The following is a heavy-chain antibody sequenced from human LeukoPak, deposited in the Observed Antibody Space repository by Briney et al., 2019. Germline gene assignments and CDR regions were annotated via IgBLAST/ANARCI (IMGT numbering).Heavy chain of an antibody. D-gene: IGHD6-13*01. Sequence: PGGSLRLSCAASGFTFSSYEMNWVRQAPGKGLEWVSYISSSGSTIYYADSVKGRFTISRDNAKNSLYLQMNSLRAEDTAVYYCARARYSSQEYYFDYWGQGTLVTVSS. J-gene: IGHJ4*02. CDR3: ARARYSSQEYYFDY. CDR2: ISSSGSTI. V-gene: IGHV3-48*03. CDR1: GFTFSSYE.